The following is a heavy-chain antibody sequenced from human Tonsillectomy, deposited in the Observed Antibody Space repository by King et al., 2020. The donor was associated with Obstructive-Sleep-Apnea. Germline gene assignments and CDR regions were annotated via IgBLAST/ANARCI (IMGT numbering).Heavy chain of an antibody. CDR2: ISAYNGNT. CDR3: ARGTMGASGYDYAPYYYYGMDV. J-gene: IGHJ6*02. V-gene: IGHV1-18*01. Sequence: QLVQSGAEVKKPGASVKVSCKASGYTFTSYGISWVRQAPGQGLEWMGWISAYNGNTNYAQKLQGRVTMTTDTSTSTAYMELRSLRSDDTAVYYWARGTMGASGYDYAPYYYYGMDVWGQGTTVTVSS. CDR1: GYTFTSYG. D-gene: IGHD5-12*01.